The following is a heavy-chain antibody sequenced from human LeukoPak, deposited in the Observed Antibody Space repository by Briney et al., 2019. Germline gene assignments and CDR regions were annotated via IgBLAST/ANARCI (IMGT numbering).Heavy chain of an antibody. V-gene: IGHV3-53*01. CDR1: GFSVTTNY. Sequence: PGGSLRLSCAVSGFSVTTNYLTWVRQAPGKGLQWVSVIYTTGTTFYADSVKGRFTISRDNSKNALYLQMHSLRAEDTAVYYCAKSRWETYAVRAFDIWGQGTMVTVSS. J-gene: IGHJ3*02. CDR3: AKSRWETYAVRAFDI. D-gene: IGHD1-26*01. CDR2: IYTTGTT.